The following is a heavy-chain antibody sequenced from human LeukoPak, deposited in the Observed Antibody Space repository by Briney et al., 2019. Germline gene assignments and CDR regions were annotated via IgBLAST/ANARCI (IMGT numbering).Heavy chain of an antibody. CDR3: ARGKLFVYYSSTSCSRSFDY. CDR2: INHSGST. D-gene: IGHD2-2*01. V-gene: IGHV4-34*01. CDR1: GGSFSGYY. Sequence: PSETLSLTCAVYGGSFSGYYWSWIRRPPGKGLEWIGEINHSGSTNYNPSLKSRVTISVDTSKNQFSLKLSSVTAADTAVYYCARGKLFVYYSSTSCSRSFDYWGQGTLVTVSS. J-gene: IGHJ4*02.